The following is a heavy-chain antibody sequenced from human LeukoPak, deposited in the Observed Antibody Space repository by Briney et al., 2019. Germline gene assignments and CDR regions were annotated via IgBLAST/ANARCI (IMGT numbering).Heavy chain of an antibody. V-gene: IGHV3-23*01. D-gene: IGHD3-3*01. J-gene: IGHJ4*02. CDR3: AKGLRFLEWLYFDY. Sequence: GGSLRLSFAACGFTYSSYAMSWVRQAPGKGLEWVSAISGSGGSTYYADSVKGRFTISRDNSKNTLYLQMNSLRAEDTAVYYCAKGLRFLEWLYFDYWGQGTLVTVSS. CDR1: GFTYSSYA. CDR2: ISGSGGST.